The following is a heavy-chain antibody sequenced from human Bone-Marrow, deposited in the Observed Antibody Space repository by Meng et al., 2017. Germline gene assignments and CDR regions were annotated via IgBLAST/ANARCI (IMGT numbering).Heavy chain of an antibody. V-gene: IGHV3-30*04. CDR1: GFTFSSYA. J-gene: IGHJ3*02. CDR3: ASLDDSSGYYSSDDAFDI. Sequence: GGSLRLSCAASGFTFSSYAMHWVRQAPGKGLEWVAVISYDGSNKYYADSVKGRFTISRDNSKNTLYLQMNSLRAEDTAVYYCASLDDSSGYYSSDDAFDIWGQGTTVTVSS. D-gene: IGHD3-22*01. CDR2: ISYDGSNK.